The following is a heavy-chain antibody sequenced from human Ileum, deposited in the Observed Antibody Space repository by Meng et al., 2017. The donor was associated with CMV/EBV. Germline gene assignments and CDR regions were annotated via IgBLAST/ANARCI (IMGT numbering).Heavy chain of an antibody. V-gene: IGHV3-74*01. D-gene: IGHD6-19*01. CDR3: SRASSDWYQDY. CDR2: INNDGSST. Sequence: VERVESGGGLVQPGGSLRRSCAVSGFTFSSNWMYWVRQAPGKGLVWVSRINNDGSSTTYADSVKGRFTISRDNAKNMLYLQMNSLRAEDTAVYYCSRASSDWYQDYWGQGTLVTASS. CDR1: GFTFSSNW. J-gene: IGHJ4*02.